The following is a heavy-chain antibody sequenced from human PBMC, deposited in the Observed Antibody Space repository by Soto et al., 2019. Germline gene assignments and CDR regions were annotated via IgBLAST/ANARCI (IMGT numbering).Heavy chain of an antibody. V-gene: IGHV1-69*13. CDR1: GGTFSSYA. CDR2: IIPIFGTA. D-gene: IGHD6-13*01. J-gene: IGHJ6*02. CDR3: ASCIAAAATRKYYGMDV. Sequence: SVKVSCKASGGTFSSYAISCVRQAPGQGLEWMGGIIPIFGTANYAQKFQGRVTITADESTSTAYMELSSLRSEDTAVYYCASCIAAAATRKYYGMDVWGQGTTVTVSS.